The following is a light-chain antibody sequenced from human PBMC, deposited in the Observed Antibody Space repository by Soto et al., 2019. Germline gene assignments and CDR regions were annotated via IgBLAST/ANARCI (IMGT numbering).Light chain of an antibody. CDR3: QQSFSTPHT. CDR1: YSVFYCPNNKNF. V-gene: IGKV4-1*01. J-gene: IGKJ2*01. Sequence: DIVLTQSPDSLTVSLGDRATINCKSSYSVFYCPNNKNFLAWYQQKPGQPPKLLFYWASTRESGVPDRFSASGSGTDFTLTISSLQAEDVAVYYCQQSFSTPHTFGQGTKLEIK. CDR2: WAS.